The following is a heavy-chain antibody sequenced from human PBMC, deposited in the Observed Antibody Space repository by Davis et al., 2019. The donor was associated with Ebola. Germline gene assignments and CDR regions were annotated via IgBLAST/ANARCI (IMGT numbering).Heavy chain of an antibody. CDR1: GFTFSNAW. Sequence: PGGSLRLSCAASGFTFSNAWMNWVRQAPGKGLEWVGRIKSKTDGGTTDYAAPVKGRFTISRDDSKNTLYLQMNSLKTEDTAVYYCTTEGVRDIVVVPAAYRTGPFDYWGQGTLVTVSS. D-gene: IGHD2-2*01. J-gene: IGHJ4*02. V-gene: IGHV3-15*07. CDR3: TTEGVRDIVVVPAAYRTGPFDY. CDR2: IKSKTDGGTT.